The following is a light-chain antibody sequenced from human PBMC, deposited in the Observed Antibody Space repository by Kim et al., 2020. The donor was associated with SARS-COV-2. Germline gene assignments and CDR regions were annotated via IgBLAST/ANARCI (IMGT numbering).Light chain of an antibody. CDR1: QSVSSSY. V-gene: IGKV3-20*01. CDR2: GAS. Sequence: ETVLTQSPGTLSLSPGERATLSYRASQSVSSSYVAWYQQKPGQPPRLLIYGASSRATGIPDRFSGSGSGTDFTLTISRLEPEDFAVYYCQQDGSSLYTFGQGTKLEI. J-gene: IGKJ2*01. CDR3: QQDGSSLYT.